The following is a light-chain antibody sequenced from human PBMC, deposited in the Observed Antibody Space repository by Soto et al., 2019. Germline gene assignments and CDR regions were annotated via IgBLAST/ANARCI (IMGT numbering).Light chain of an antibody. Sequence: QSALTQPASVSGSPGQSITISCTGTSSDVGGYNYVSWYQQHPGKAPKLMIYEVGNRPSGVSNRFSGSKSGNTASLTISGLQAEDEADYYCSSHTSSSVVVFGGGTKVTVL. V-gene: IGLV2-14*01. J-gene: IGLJ2*01. CDR3: SSHTSSSVVV. CDR2: EVG. CDR1: SSDVGGYNY.